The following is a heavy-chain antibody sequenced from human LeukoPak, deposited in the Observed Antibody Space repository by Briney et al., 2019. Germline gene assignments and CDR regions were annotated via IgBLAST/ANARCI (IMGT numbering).Heavy chain of an antibody. CDR3: ARGSPNPFFGIVSMDV. D-gene: IGHD2-15*01. Sequence: PSETLSLTCTVSGGSISSYYWSWIRQPPGKGLEWIGFAYYSGSTDYNPSLKSRVTISVDTSKNQFSLRLSSVTAADTAVYYCARGSPNPFFGIVSMDVWGKGTTVTVSS. CDR2: AYYSGST. V-gene: IGHV4-59*01. J-gene: IGHJ6*03. CDR1: GGSISSYY.